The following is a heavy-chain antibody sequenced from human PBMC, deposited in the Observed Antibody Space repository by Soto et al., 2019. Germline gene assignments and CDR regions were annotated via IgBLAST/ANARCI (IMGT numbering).Heavy chain of an antibody. D-gene: IGHD2-2*01. Sequence: GGSLRLSCAASGFTFSSYGMHWVRQAPGKGLEWVAVIWYDGSNKYYADSVKGRFTISRDNSKNTLYLQMNSLRAEDTAVYYCARPLSDKYRLISAFDYWGQGTLVTVSS. J-gene: IGHJ4*02. V-gene: IGHV3-33*01. CDR1: GFTFSSYG. CDR2: IWYDGSNK. CDR3: ARPLSDKYRLISAFDY.